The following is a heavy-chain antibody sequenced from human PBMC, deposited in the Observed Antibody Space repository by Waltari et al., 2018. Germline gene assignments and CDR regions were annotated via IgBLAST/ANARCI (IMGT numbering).Heavy chain of an antibody. D-gene: IGHD6-6*01. V-gene: IGHV4-34*01. CDR1: GGHFNDYY. CDR3: TRSPSIASRSRWFDP. Sequence: QVQLQQWGAGLLKPSETLSLTCVVYGGHFNDYYWSWIRQPPGKGLEWIGEINHSGSTSYTPSLKSRVSMSVDTPMNRFSLRLRSVTAADTAVYYCTRSPSIASRSRWFDPWGQGTLVTVSS. CDR2: INHSGST. J-gene: IGHJ5*02.